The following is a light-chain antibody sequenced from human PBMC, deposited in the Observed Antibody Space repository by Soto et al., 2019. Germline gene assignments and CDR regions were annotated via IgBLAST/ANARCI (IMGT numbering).Light chain of an antibody. Sequence: EIVLTQSPATLSLSPGERATLSCRASQRVSSYLACYQQKPGQAPRLLIYDASNKATGIPARFSCSGSGTDFTLTISRLEPEDFAVYYCQQRFNWPPLTFGGGTKVVIK. V-gene: IGKV3-11*01. CDR3: QQRFNWPPLT. CDR2: DAS. CDR1: QRVSSY. J-gene: IGKJ4*01.